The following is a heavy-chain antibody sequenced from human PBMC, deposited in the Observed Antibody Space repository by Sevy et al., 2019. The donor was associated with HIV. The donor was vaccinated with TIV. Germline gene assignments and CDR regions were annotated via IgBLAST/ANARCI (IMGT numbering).Heavy chain of an antibody. CDR1: GFTFSSYA. D-gene: IGHD3-22*01. V-gene: IGHV3-30*04. CDR2: ISYDGSNK. CDR3: ARVSDSSGYYDAFDI. Sequence: GGSLRLSCAASGFTFSSYAMHWVRQAPGKGLEWVAVISYDGSNKYYADSVKGRFTISRDNSKNTLYLQMNSLRAEDTAVYYCARVSDSSGYYDAFDIWGQGTMVTVSS. J-gene: IGHJ3*02.